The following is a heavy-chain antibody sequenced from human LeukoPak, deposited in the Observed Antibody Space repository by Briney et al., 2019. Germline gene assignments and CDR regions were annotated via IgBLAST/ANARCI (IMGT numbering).Heavy chain of an antibody. D-gene: IGHD1-7*01. CDR3: ARAGVPTTEGDY. CDR1: GYTLTELS. CDR2: INPSGGST. V-gene: IGHV1-46*01. J-gene: IGHJ4*02. Sequence: ASVKVSCKVSGYTLTELSMHWVRQAPGQGLEWMGIINPSGGSTSYAQKFQGRITMTRDTSTRTVYMELSSLRSEDTAVYYCARAGVPTTEGDYWGQGTLVTVSS.